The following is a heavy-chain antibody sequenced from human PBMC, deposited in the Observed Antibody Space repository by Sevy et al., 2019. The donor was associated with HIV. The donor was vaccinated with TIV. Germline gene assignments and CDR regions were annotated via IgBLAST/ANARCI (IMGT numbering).Heavy chain of an antibody. Sequence: GGSLRLSCAASGFTFSANWMNWVRQAPGKGLEWVANIKGDGSDKHYVDSVEGRFTISRDNSKNSFYLQMDNLRVEDTALYYCAREGCTRPHDYWGQGTRVTVSS. V-gene: IGHV3-7*03. CDR2: IKGDGSDK. CDR1: GFTFSANW. J-gene: IGHJ4*02. D-gene: IGHD2-8*01. CDR3: AREGCTRPHDY.